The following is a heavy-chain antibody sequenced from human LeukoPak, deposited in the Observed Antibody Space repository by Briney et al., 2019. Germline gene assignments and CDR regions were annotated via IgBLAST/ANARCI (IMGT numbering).Heavy chain of an antibody. Sequence: SVKVSCKASGGTFTSYAISWVRQAPGQGLEWMGRIIPILGIANYAQKFQGRVTITADKSTSTAYMELSSLRSEDAAVYYCARDRNYYYGMDVWGQGTTVTVAS. CDR2: IIPILGIA. V-gene: IGHV1-69*04. J-gene: IGHJ6*02. CDR3: ARDRNYYYGMDV. CDR1: GGTFTSYA. D-gene: IGHD1-14*01.